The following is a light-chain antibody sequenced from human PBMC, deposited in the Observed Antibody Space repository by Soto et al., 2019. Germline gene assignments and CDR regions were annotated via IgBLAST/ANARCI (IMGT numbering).Light chain of an antibody. CDR2: LGS. CDR3: MHAIQTPYT. J-gene: IGKJ2*01. CDR1: QSLLHSKGNKC. Sequence: DIVMTQSPLSLPVIPGEPASISCSSSQSLLHSKGNKCLDWYLQKPGQSPQLLIYLGSNRASGVPDRLSGSVSGTDFTLKISRVEAEDVGVYYCMHAIQTPYTFGQGPKLEIK. V-gene: IGKV2-28*01.